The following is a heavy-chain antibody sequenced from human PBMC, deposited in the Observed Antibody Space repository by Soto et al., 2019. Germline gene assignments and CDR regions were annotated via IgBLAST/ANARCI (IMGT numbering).Heavy chain of an antibody. D-gene: IGHD2-2*01. CDR3: ARGRSSTSPYPIGY. V-gene: IGHV4-31*03. J-gene: IGHJ4*02. CDR1: GGSISSGGYY. CDR2: IYYSGST. Sequence: QMQLQESGPGLVKPSQTLSLTCTVSGGSISSGGYYWSWIRQHPGKGLEWIGYIYYSGSTYYNPSLKRRVTISVDTSKNQFSLKLSSVTAADTAVYYCARGRSSTSPYPIGYWGQGTLVTVSS.